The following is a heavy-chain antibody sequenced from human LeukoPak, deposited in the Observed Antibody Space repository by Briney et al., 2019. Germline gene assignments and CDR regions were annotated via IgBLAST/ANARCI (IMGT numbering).Heavy chain of an antibody. CDR1: GFTFSIYS. D-gene: IGHD6-13*01. J-gene: IGHJ4*02. CDR3: ALLRSSIAAAGFEY. V-gene: IGHV3-48*04. Sequence: GGSLRLSCAASGFTFSIYSMNWVRQAPGRGLEWLSYIGSSGTTTYYADSVKGRFTISRDNAKNSLYLQMNSLRAEDTGVYYCALLRSSIAAAGFEYWGQGTLVTVSS. CDR2: IGSSGTTT.